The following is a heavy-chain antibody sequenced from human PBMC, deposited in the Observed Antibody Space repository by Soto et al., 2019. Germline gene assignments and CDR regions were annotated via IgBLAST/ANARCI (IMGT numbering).Heavy chain of an antibody. D-gene: IGHD3-3*01. CDR2: IYYSGST. CDR1: GGSISSGDYY. Sequence: SETLSLTCSVSGGSISSGDYYWSWIRQPPGKGLEWIGYIYYSGSTYYNPSLKSRVTISVDTSKNQFSLKLSSVTAADTAVYYCARVDDFWSGYRFDPWGQGTLVTVSS. CDR3: ARVDDFWSGYRFDP. V-gene: IGHV4-30-4*01. J-gene: IGHJ5*02.